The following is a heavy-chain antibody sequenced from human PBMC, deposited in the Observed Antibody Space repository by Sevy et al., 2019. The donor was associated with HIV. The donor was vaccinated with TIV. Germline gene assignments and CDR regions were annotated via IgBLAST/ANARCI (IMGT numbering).Heavy chain of an antibody. Sequence: QSQTLSLTCAISGDSVSSNSAAWNWIRQSPSRGLEWLGRTYYRSKWYNDYAVSVKSRITINPDTSKNQFSLQLNSVTPEDTDVYYCARDSVFGYSSENWFDPWGQGTLVTVSS. CDR3: ARDSVFGYSSENWFDP. J-gene: IGHJ5*02. D-gene: IGHD6-19*01. CDR2: TYYRSKWYN. V-gene: IGHV6-1*01. CDR1: GDSVSSNSAA.